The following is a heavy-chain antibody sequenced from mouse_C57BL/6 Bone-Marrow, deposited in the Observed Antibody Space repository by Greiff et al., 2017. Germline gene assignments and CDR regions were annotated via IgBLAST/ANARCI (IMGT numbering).Heavy chain of an antibody. J-gene: IGHJ2*01. Sequence: DVHLVESGGGLVQPKGSLKLSCAASGFSFNTYAMNWVRQAPGKGLEWVARIRSKSNNYATYYADSVKDRFTISRDDSESMLYLQMNNLKTEDTAMYYCVRGWYYFDYWGQGTTLTVSS. D-gene: IGHD1-1*02. CDR2: IRSKSNNYAT. CDR3: VRGWYYFDY. V-gene: IGHV10-1*01. CDR1: GFSFNTYA.